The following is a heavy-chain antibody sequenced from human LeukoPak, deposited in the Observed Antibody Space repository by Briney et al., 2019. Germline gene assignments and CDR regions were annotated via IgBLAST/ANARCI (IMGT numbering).Heavy chain of an antibody. Sequence: ASVKVSCKASGYTFGTHWMHWVRQAPGKGLEWMAIINPSGDGRSYAQKFQGRVTMTRDTSISTAYMELSRLRSDDTAVYYCARDSGERGSGSYLIAYWGQGTLVTVSS. CDR2: INPSGDGR. V-gene: IGHV1-46*01. CDR1: GYTFGTHW. CDR3: ARDSGERGSGSYLIAY. D-gene: IGHD3-10*01. J-gene: IGHJ4*02.